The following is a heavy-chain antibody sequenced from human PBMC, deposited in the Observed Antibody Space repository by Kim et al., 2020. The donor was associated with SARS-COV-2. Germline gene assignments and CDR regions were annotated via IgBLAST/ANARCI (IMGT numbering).Heavy chain of an antibody. CDR3: ATENVLLWFGELSGAFDI. J-gene: IGHJ3*02. CDR1: GYTLTELS. V-gene: IGHV1-24*01. Sequence: ASVKVSCKVSGYTLTELSMHWVRQAPGKGLEWMGGFDPEDGETIYAQKFQGRVTMTEDTSTDTAYMELSSLRSEDTAAYYCATENVLLWFGELSGAFDIWGQGTMVTVSS. CDR2: FDPEDGET. D-gene: IGHD3-10*01.